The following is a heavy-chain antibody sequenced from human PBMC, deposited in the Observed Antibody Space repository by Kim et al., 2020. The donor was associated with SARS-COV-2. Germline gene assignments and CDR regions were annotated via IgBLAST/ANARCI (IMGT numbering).Heavy chain of an antibody. CDR1: GFTFSSYE. CDR2: ISSSGSTI. D-gene: IGHD1-26*01. V-gene: IGHV3-48*03. J-gene: IGHJ3*02. CDR3: ASVIVGATTDAFDI. Sequence: GGSLRLSCAASGFTFSSYEMNWVRQAPGKGLEWVSYISSSGSTIYYADSVKGRFTISRDNAKNSLYLQMNSLRAEDTAVYYCASVIVGATTDAFDIWGQGTMVTVSS.